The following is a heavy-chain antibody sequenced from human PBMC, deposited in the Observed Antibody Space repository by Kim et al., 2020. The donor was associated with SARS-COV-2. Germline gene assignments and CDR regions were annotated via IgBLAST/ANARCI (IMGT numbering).Heavy chain of an antibody. CDR2: SYSGGAT. CDR3: ARERPSSHYFDY. J-gene: IGHJ4*02. CDR1: GFTVSSDH. D-gene: IGHD6-25*01. Sequence: GGSLRLSCAASGFTVSSDHLTWVRHAPERGLEWVSMSYSGGATYYADSVKGRFTISRDNSRNTLYLQMNSLTAEDTAVYYCARERPSSHYFDYWGPGTLVTVSS. V-gene: IGHV3-66*01.